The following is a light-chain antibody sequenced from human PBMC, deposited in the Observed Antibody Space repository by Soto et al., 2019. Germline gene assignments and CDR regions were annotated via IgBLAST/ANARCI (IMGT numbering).Light chain of an antibody. V-gene: IGKV3-20*01. CDR2: GAS. CDR1: QSVISTY. CDR3: QQYNSWPIT. J-gene: IGKJ5*01. Sequence: EIVLTQSPGILSLSPGERATLSCRASQSVISTYLAWYQQKPGQAPRLLIYGASSRATGIPDRFSGSGSGTDFTLTISGLQSEDFAVYYCQQYNSWPITFGQGTRLEIK.